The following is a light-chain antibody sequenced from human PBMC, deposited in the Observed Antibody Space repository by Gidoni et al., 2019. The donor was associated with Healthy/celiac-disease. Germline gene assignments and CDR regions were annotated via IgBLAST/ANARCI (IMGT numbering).Light chain of an antibody. Sequence: SQSVSSSYLAWYQQKPGQAPRLLIYGASSRATGIPDRFSGSVSGTDFTLTISRLEPEDFAVYYCQQYGSSPRTFGQXTKVEIK. V-gene: IGKV3-20*01. CDR3: QQYGSSPRT. CDR2: GAS. J-gene: IGKJ1*01. CDR1: QSVSSSY.